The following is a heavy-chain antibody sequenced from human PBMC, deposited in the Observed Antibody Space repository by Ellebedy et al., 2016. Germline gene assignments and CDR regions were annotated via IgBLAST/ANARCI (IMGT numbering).Heavy chain of an antibody. CDR1: GYTFTSYD. Sequence: ASVKVSCXASGYTFTSYDINWVRQATGQGLEWMGWMNPNSGNTGYAQKFQGRVTMTRNTSISTAYMELSSLRSEDTAVYYCARGGVEWLSEDWYFDLWGRGTLVTVSS. CDR2: MNPNSGNT. D-gene: IGHD3-3*01. J-gene: IGHJ2*01. V-gene: IGHV1-8*01. CDR3: ARGGVEWLSEDWYFDL.